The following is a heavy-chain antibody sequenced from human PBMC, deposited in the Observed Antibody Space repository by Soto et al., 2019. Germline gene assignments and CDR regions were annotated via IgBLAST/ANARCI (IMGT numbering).Heavy chain of an antibody. J-gene: IGHJ4*02. CDR3: ARDPSGYCGGDCSTDY. CDR2: ISSSSSYI. Sequence: GGSLRLSCAASVFTFSNYSMNWVRQAPGRGLEWVSSISSSSSYIYYADSVKGRFTISRDNAKNSLYLQMNSLRAEDTAVYYCARDPSGYCGGDCSTDYWGQGTLVPVSS. V-gene: IGHV3-21*04. D-gene: IGHD2-21*02. CDR1: VFTFSNYS.